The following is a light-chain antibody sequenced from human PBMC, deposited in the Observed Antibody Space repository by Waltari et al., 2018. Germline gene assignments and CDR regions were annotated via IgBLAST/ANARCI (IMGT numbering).Light chain of an antibody. CDR2: DKN. CDR1: SLRSYY. Sequence: TQDPAVSVAMGQTVRITCQGDSLRSYYASWYQQRPGQAPILVMYDKNSRPSGVPDRFSGSSSDETASLTITGAQAEDEAYYYCHSRDASGSGGAFGGGTKLTVL. CDR3: HSRDASGSGGA. J-gene: IGLJ2*01. V-gene: IGLV3-19*01.